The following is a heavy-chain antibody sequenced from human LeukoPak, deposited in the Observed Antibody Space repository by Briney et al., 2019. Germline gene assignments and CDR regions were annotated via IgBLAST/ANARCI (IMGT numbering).Heavy chain of an antibody. J-gene: IGHJ6*03. CDR3: ARVFDSGSQAYFYYMDV. CDR1: GGSFSGYY. CDR2: TDHGGSA. Sequence: SETLSLTCAVYGGSFSGYYWNWVRQPPGKGLEWIGETDHGGSAKYNPSLKSRATISVDTSKNQFSLRLNSVTAADTAVYYCARVFDSGSQAYFYYMDVWGKGTTVTISS. D-gene: IGHD3-10*01. V-gene: IGHV4-34*01.